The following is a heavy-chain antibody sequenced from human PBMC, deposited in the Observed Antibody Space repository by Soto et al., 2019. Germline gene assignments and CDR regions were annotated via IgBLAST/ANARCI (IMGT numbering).Heavy chain of an antibody. D-gene: IGHD3-22*01. J-gene: IGHJ4*02. CDR2: IYFRGTT. CDR1: GGSISSYY. CDR3: ARMNYYDTSGYPFDY. V-gene: IGHV4-59*01. Sequence: SETLSLTCTVAGGSISSYYLSWIRQPPGKGLEWIGYIYFRGTTNYNPSLKSRVTMSADTSKNQFSLKLNSVTAADTAVYYCARMNYYDTSGYPFDYWGQGMMVTVSS.